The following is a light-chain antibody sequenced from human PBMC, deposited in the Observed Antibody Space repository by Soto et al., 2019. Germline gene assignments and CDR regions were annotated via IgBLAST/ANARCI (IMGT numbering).Light chain of an antibody. Sequence: DIQMTQAPSTLSASVGDRVIITCRARQRISSWLAWYQQKPGKAPNLLIHKASSLESGVPARFSGSGSGTECTLTISSLQPDDCAADYCQNYEISSFTLGHGTRLEIK. CDR3: QNYEISSFT. CDR2: KAS. CDR1: QRISSW. V-gene: IGKV1-5*03. J-gene: IGKJ5*01.